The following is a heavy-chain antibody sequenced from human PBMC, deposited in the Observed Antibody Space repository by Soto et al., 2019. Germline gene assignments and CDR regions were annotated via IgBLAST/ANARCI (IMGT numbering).Heavy chain of an antibody. CDR1: GFTFSSYA. J-gene: IGHJ6*02. D-gene: IGHD6-6*01. CDR2: ISYDGSNK. CDR3: ARDKRARHGLLSRGYGMDV. V-gene: IGHV3-30-3*01. Sequence: PGGSLRLSCAASGFTFSSYAMHWVRQAPGKGLEWVAVISYDGSNKYYADSVKGRFTISRDNSKNTLYLQMNSLRAEDTAVYYCARDKRARHGLLSRGYGMDVWGQGTTVTVSS.